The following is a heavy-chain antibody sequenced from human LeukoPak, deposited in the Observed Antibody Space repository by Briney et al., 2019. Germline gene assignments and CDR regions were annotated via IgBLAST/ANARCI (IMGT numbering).Heavy chain of an antibody. CDR2: IYPGDSDT. CDR3: ARRLYDSAHWFDP. Sequence: GAPLQISCEGSGSSFASYWIGWVRQMPGKGLEWMGIIYPGDSDTRYSPSFQGQVTISADKSMSTAYLQWSSLKASDTAMYYCARRLYDSAHWFDPWGQGTLVTVSS. V-gene: IGHV5-51*01. J-gene: IGHJ5*02. D-gene: IGHD2/OR15-2a*01. CDR1: GSSFASYW.